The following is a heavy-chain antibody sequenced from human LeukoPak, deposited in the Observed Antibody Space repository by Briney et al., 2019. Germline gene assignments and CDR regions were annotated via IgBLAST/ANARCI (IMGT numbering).Heavy chain of an antibody. D-gene: IGHD2-2*01. CDR1: GFTFSSYA. CDR2: ISYDGSNK. Sequence: GGSLRLSCAASGFTFSSYAMHWVRQAPGKGLEWVAVISYDGSNKYYADSVKGRFTISRDNSKNTLYLQMNSLRAEDTAVYYCAKAYCSSTSCYYVFDYWGQGTLVTVSS. CDR3: AKAYCSSTSCYYVFDY. V-gene: IGHV3-30*04. J-gene: IGHJ4*02.